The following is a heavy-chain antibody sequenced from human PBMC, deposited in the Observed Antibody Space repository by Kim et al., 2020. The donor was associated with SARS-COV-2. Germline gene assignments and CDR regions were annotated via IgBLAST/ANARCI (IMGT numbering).Heavy chain of an antibody. J-gene: IGHJ4*02. CDR3: ARGGGAVAGPPFDY. CDR1: GGSFSGYY. V-gene: IGHV4-34*01. Sequence: SETLSLTCAVYGGSFSGYYWSWIRQPPGKGLEWIGEINHSGSTNYNPSLKSRVTISVDTSKNQFSLKLSSVTAADTAVYYCARGGGAVAGPPFDYWGQGTLVTVSS. D-gene: IGHD6-19*01. CDR2: INHSGST.